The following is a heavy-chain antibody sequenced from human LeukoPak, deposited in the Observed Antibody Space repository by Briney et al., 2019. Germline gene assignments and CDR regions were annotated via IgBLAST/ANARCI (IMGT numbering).Heavy chain of an antibody. D-gene: IGHD6-19*01. V-gene: IGHV1-2*04. CDR3: TRDLGQWLEQGIFFDY. Sequence: ASVKVSCKASGYTFTGYYMHWVRQAPGQGLEWMGWINPNSGGTNYAQKFQGWVTMTRDTSISTAYMELRSLRSDDTAVYYCTRDLGQWLEQGIFFDYWGQGTLVTVSS. CDR2: INPNSGGT. J-gene: IGHJ4*02. CDR1: GYTFTGYY.